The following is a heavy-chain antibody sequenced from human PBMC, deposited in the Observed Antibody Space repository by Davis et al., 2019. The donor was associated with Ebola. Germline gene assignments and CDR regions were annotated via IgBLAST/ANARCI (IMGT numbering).Heavy chain of an antibody. V-gene: IGHV1-69*10. D-gene: IGHD3-10*01. Sequence: SVKVSCKASGYTFTNYGINWVRQAPGQGLEWLGGVIPILGITNRSQKFRGRLTITADESTTTVYMELNSLRSEDTAVYYCARGGTDYSGSGNDYNSIDYFEYWGQGTLVTASS. CDR2: VIPILGIT. J-gene: IGHJ4*02. CDR3: ARGGTDYSGSGNDYNSIDYFEY. CDR1: GYTFTNYG.